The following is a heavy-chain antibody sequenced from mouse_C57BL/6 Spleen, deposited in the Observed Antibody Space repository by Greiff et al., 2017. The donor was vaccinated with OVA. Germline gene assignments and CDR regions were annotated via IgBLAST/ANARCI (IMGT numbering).Heavy chain of an antibody. J-gene: IGHJ2*01. Sequence: VQLQQSGPELVKPGASVKISCKASGYSFTSYYIHWVKQRPGQGLEWIGWIYPGSGNTKYNEKFKGKATLTADTSSSTAYMQLSSLTSEDSAVYYCAKGSNGDFDYWGQGTTLTVSS. V-gene: IGHV1-66*01. D-gene: IGHD2-5*01. CDR3: AKGSNGDFDY. CDR2: IYPGSGNT. CDR1: GYSFTSYY.